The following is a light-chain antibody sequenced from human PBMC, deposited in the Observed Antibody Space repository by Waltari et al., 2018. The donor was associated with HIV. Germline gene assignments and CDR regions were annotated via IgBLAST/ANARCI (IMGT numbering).Light chain of an antibody. CDR1: SSNVGSDYL. V-gene: IGLV2-23*02. CDR3: CSCPRSGIRYV. Sequence: QSALPQPASVSGSPGQSLTISCTGTSSNVGSDYLVSWYQQHPGEAPKLIIYEVTKRHSGVSNRFSGSKSGNTASLTISGLQAEDEADYYCCSCPRSGIRYVFGTGTKVTVL. J-gene: IGLJ1*01. CDR2: EVT.